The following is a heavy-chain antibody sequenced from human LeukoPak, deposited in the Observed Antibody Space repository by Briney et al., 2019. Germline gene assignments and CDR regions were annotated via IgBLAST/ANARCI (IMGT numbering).Heavy chain of an antibody. CDR1: GYTFTGYY. J-gene: IGHJ6*02. CDR2: ISAYNGNT. D-gene: IGHD3-22*01. CDR3: ARRSSSGYLDYYYGMDV. V-gene: IGHV1-18*04. Sequence: ASVKVSCKASGYTFTGYYMHWVRQAPGQGLEWMGWISAYNGNTNYAQKLQGRVTMTTDTSTSTAYMELRSLRSDDTAVYYCARRSSSGYLDYYYGMDVWGQGTTVTVSS.